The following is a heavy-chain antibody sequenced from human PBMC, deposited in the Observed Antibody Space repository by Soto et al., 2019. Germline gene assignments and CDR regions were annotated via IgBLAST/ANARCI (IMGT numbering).Heavy chain of an antibody. Sequence: ASVKVSCKASGYTFTSYGISWVRQAPGQGLEWMGWISAYNGNTDYAQKLQGRVTMTTDTSTSTAYMELRSLRSDDTAVYYCARGGVTRAAREPFDYWGQGTLVTVSS. CDR2: ISAYNGNT. D-gene: IGHD6-6*01. J-gene: IGHJ4*02. CDR3: ARGGVTRAAREPFDY. V-gene: IGHV1-18*01. CDR1: GYTFTSYG.